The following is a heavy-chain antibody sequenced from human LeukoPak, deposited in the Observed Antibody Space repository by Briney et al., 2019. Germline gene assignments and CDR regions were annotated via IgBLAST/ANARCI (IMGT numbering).Heavy chain of an antibody. CDR3: ARDARRDGHIYAFDY. J-gene: IGHJ4*02. Sequence: GGSLRLSCVASGFTVSSNYMSWVRQAPGKGLEWVSVIYSGGGTYYADSVKGRFTISRDNSKNTLYLQMNSLSADDTAVYYCARDARRDGHIYAFDYGGRGTPVTVPS. V-gene: IGHV3-53*01. CDR2: IYSGGGT. D-gene: IGHD5-24*01. CDR1: GFTVSSNY.